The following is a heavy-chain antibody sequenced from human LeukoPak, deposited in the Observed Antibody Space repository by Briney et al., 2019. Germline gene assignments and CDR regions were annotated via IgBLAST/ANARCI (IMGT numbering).Heavy chain of an antibody. CDR2: INHSGST. Sequence: SETLSLTCAVYGGSFSGYYWSWIRQPPGKGLEWIGEINHSGSTNYNPSLKSRVTISVDTSKNQFSLKLSSVTAADTAVYYCARVGAAAGPRNYYYYYMDVWGKGTTVTVSS. CDR3: ARVGAAAGPRNYYYYYMDV. D-gene: IGHD6-13*01. J-gene: IGHJ6*03. V-gene: IGHV4-34*01. CDR1: GGSFSGYY.